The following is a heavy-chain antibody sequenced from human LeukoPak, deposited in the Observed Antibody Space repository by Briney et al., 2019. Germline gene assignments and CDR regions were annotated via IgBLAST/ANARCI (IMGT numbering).Heavy chain of an antibody. Sequence: SETLSLTCTVSGGSINSSSYYWGWIRQPPGKGLEWIGSIYYSGSTYYNPSLKSRVTISVDTSKNQFSLKLSSVTAADTAVYYCARPLYSSSWTFDYWGQGTLVTVSS. CDR3: ARPLYSSSWTFDY. CDR2: IYYSGST. J-gene: IGHJ4*02. CDR1: GGSINSSSYY. V-gene: IGHV4-39*01. D-gene: IGHD6-13*01.